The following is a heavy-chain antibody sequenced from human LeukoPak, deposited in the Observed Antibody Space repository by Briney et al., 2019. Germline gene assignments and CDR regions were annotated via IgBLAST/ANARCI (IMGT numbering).Heavy chain of an antibody. CDR2: IWYDGSNK. CDR1: GFTFSSYG. V-gene: IGHV3-33*01. J-gene: IGHJ4*02. Sequence: GGSLRLSCGASGFTFSSYGMHWVRQAPGKGLEWVAVIWYDGSNKYYADSVKGRFTISRDNSKNTLYLQMNSLRAEDTAVYYCAGGVGATFDYWGQGTLVTVSS. D-gene: IGHD1-26*01. CDR3: AGGVGATFDY.